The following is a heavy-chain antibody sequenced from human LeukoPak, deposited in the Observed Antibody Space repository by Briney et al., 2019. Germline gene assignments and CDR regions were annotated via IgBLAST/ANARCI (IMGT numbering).Heavy chain of an antibody. J-gene: IGHJ4*02. CDR1: GFTFSSYE. CDR2: ISSSGSSSGRII. V-gene: IGHV3-48*03. CDR3: ARDLSRIHLWSNPYFDY. Sequence: GGSLRLSCAASGFTFSSYEMNWVRQAPGKGLEGVSYISSSGSSSGRIIDYADSVKGRFTISRDNAKNSLYLQMNSLRAEDTAVYYCARDLSRIHLWSNPYFDYWGQGTLVTVSS. D-gene: IGHD5-18*01.